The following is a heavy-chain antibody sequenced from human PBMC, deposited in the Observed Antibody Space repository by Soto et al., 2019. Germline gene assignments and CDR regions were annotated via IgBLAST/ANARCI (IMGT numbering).Heavy chain of an antibody. CDR1: GFSLSTSGVG. CDR3: AHSVYYYDSSGYRYWYFDL. D-gene: IGHD3-22*01. CDR2: IYWDDDK. J-gene: IGHJ2*01. V-gene: IGHV2-5*02. Sequence: QITLKESGPTLVKPTQTLTLTCTFSGFSLSTSGVGVGWIRQPPGEALEWLALIYWDDDKRYSPSLKSRLTITKDTSKNQVVLTMTNMDPVDTATYYCAHSVYYYDSSGYRYWYFDLWGRGTLVTVSS.